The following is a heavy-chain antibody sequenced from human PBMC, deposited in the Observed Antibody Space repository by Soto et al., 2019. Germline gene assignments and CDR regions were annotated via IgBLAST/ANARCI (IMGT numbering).Heavy chain of an antibody. V-gene: IGHV1-18*01. CDR3: ARALDFWSAYFDY. Sequence: ASVKVSCKASGYTFTSYGIIWVRQAPGQGLEWMGWISAYNYKTDYAQKLQGRFTISRDNSKNTLYLQMNSLRTEDTAVYYCARALDFWSAYFDYWGQGSLVTVSS. J-gene: IGHJ4*02. CDR1: GYTFTSYG. CDR2: ISAYNYKT. D-gene: IGHD3-3*01.